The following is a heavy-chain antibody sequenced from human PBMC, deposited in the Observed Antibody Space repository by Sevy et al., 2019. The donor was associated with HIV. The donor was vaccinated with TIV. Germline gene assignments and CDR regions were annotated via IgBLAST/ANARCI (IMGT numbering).Heavy chain of an antibody. Sequence: GGSLRLSCAASGFTFSNYPMHWVRQAPGKGLEWVAVISYDASNKYYADSVKGRFTISRYNSKNTLYLQMDSLRTEDTAVYYCARTAQWLAYYFGYWGQGTLVTVSS. D-gene: IGHD6-19*01. CDR3: ARTAQWLAYYFGY. V-gene: IGHV3-30-3*01. J-gene: IGHJ4*02. CDR1: GFTFSNYP. CDR2: ISYDASNK.